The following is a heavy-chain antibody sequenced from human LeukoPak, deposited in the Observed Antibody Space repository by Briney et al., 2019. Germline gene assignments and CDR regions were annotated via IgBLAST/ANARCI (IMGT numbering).Heavy chain of an antibody. CDR3: ARGREYDDSSGYSDDYCDY. CDR1: GGSISSGDYY. CDR2: IYYSGST. V-gene: IGHV4-30-4*01. D-gene: IGHD3-22*01. Sequence: SETLSLTCTVSGGSISSGDYYWSWIRQPPGKGLEWIGYIYYSGSTYYNPSLQSRVTISVDTSKNRFSLKLSSVTTADTAVYYCARGREYDDSSGYSDDYCDYWGQGTLVTVSS. J-gene: IGHJ4*02.